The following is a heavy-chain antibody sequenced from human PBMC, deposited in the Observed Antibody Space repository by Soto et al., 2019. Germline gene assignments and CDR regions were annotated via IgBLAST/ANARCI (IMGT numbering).Heavy chain of an antibody. D-gene: IGHD2-8*02. J-gene: IGHJ4*02. CDR1: GGSFSGYY. V-gene: IGHV4-34*01. CDR2: INHSGST. CDR3: ARVPVLGY. Sequence: SETLSLTCAVYGGSFSGYYWSWIRQPPGEGLEWIGEINHSGSTNYNPSLKSRVTISVGTSKNQFSLKLSSVTAADTAVYYCARVPVLGYWGQGTLVTVSS.